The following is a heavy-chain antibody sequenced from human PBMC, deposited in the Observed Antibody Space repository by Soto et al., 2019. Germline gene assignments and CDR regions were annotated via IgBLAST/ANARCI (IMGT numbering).Heavy chain of an antibody. J-gene: IGHJ4*02. Sequence: GGSLRLSCAASGFTFSSYSMNWVRQAPGKGLEWVSYISSSSSTIYYADSVKGRFTISRDNAKNSLYLQMNSLRAEDTAVYYCARVPVVVPAAKTYYFDYWGQGTLVTVSS. V-gene: IGHV3-48*01. CDR1: GFTFSSYS. D-gene: IGHD2-2*01. CDR2: ISSSSSTI. CDR3: ARVPVVVPAAKTYYFDY.